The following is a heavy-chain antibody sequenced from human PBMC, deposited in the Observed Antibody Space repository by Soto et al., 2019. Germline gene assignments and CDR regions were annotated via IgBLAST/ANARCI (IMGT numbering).Heavy chain of an antibody. Sequence: EVQLLESGGGLVQPGGSLRLSCAAAGFTFSSYAMSWVRQAPGKGLEWVSAISGSGGSTYYADSVKGRFTISRDNSKNTLYREKKSLRTEDTAVKDRAKDQRSTVTRGYMDVWGKGTTVTVSS. J-gene: IGHJ6*03. CDR3: AKDQRSTVTRGYMDV. V-gene: IGHV3-23*01. D-gene: IGHD4-4*01. CDR2: ISGSGGST. CDR1: GFTFSSYA.